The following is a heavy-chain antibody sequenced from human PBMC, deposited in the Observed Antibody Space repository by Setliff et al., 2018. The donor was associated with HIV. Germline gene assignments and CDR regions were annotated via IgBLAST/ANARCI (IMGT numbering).Heavy chain of an antibody. J-gene: IGHJ4*02. D-gene: IGHD2-2*01. CDR3: ASSPAWRSDFGLHTFDY. V-gene: IGHV4-34*01. CDR1: GGSFTGYH. Sequence: PSETLSLTCAVDGGSFTGYHWNWVRQFPGKGLEWIGEINHTVGTYYNPCLKSRFTMSAATSKNQFSLKLSSVTAADTAVYYCASSPAWRSDFGLHTFDYWGQGTLVTVSS. CDR2: INHTVGT.